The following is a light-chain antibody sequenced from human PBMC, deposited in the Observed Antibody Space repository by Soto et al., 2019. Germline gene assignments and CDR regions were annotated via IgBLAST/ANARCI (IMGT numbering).Light chain of an antibody. V-gene: IGKV3-15*01. CDR3: QQYNNWPPT. J-gene: IGKJ1*01. CDR2: GAS. CDR1: QSVRSN. Sequence: EIVMTQSPGSLSVSQGERATLSCRASQSVRSNLAWYQQKPGQAPRLLIFGASTRATGIPGRFSGSGSGTEFALTISSLQSEDFAIYHCQQYNNWPPTFGQGTKVDI.